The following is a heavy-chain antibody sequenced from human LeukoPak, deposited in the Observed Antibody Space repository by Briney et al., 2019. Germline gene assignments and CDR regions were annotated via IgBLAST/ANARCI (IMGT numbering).Heavy chain of an antibody. CDR1: GGSFSGYY. V-gene: IGHV4-34*01. Sequence: SETLSLTCAVYGGSFSGYYWSWIRQPPGKGLEWIGEINHSGSTNYNPSLNSRVTISVDTSKNQFSLKLSSVTAADTAVYYCARGSMVRGVTPVDYWGQGTLVTVSS. CDR3: ARGSMVRGVTPVDY. J-gene: IGHJ4*02. CDR2: INHSGST. D-gene: IGHD3-10*01.